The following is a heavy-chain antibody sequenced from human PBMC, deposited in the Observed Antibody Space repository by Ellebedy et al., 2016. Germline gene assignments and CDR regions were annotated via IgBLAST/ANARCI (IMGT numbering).Heavy chain of an antibody. CDR2: IKQDGSEK. J-gene: IGHJ3*02. V-gene: IGHV3-7*01. CDR3: ARDDPGIQLSYAFDI. CDR1: GFTFSSYW. D-gene: IGHD5-18*01. Sequence: GESLKISXAASGFTFSSYWMSWVRQAPGKGLEWVANIKQDGSEKYYVDSVKGRFTISRDNAKNSLYLQMNSLRAEDTAVYYCARDDPGIQLSYAFDIWGQGTMVTVSS.